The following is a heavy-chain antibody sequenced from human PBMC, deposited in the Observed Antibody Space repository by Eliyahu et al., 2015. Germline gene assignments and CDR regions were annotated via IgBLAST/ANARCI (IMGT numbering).Heavy chain of an antibody. CDR2: IMPMFGTS. D-gene: IGHD3-10*01. CDR3: AGAHSGTFYNAADF. J-gene: IGHJ4*02. V-gene: IGHV1-69*06. Sequence: QLQLVQSEAEVKKPGSSVXVSCXASGCTXSSYTFSWVRXAPGQGXXWXGGIMPMFGTSKYTQKXQGTVTITADKSTATVYMELSTLRFEDTAVYYCAGAHSGTFYNAADFWGRGTLVTVSS. CDR1: GCTXSSYT.